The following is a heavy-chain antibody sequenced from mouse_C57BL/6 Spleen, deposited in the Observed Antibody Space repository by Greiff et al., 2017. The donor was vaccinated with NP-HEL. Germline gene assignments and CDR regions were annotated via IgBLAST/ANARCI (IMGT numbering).Heavy chain of an antibody. V-gene: IGHV1-53*01. CDR1: GYTFTSYW. Sequence: QVQLQQPGTELVKPGASVKLSCKASGYTFTSYWMHWVKQRPGQGLEWIGNSNPSNGGTNYNEKFKSKATLTVDKSSSTAYMQLSSLTSEDSAVCYCAREAQATWTFAYWGQGTLVTVSA. J-gene: IGHJ3*01. CDR3: AREAQATWTFAY. D-gene: IGHD3-2*02. CDR2: SNPSNGGT.